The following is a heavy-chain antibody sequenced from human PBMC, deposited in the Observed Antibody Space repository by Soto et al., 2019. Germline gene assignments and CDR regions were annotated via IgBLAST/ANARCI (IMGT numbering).Heavy chain of an antibody. J-gene: IGHJ4*02. V-gene: IGHV4-59*08. Sequence: SETLSLTCTVSGGSISSYCWSWIRQPPGKGLEWIGYIYYSGSTNYNPSLKSRVTISVDTSKNQFSLKLSSVTAADTAVYYCARSSPVVAATGVFDYWGQGTLVTVSS. D-gene: IGHD2-15*01. CDR2: IYYSGST. CDR3: ARSSPVVAATGVFDY. CDR1: GGSISSYC.